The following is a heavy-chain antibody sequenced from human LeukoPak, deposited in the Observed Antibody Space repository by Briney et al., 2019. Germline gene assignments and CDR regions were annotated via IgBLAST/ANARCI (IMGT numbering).Heavy chain of an antibody. CDR2: IIPIFGTA. D-gene: IGHD2-15*01. V-gene: IGHV1-69*13. J-gene: IGHJ4*02. CDR1: GGTFSSYA. CDR3: ARGSLLVQCSGGSCYFDY. Sequence: GASVKVSCKASGGTFSSYAISWVRQAPGQGLEWMGGIIPIFGTANYAQKFQGRVTITADESTSTAYMELSSLRSEDTAVYYCARGSLLVQCSGGSCYFDYWGQGTLVTVSS.